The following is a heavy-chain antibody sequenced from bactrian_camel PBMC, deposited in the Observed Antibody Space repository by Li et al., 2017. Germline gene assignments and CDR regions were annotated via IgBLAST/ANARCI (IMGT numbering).Heavy chain of an antibody. V-gene: IGHV3S6*01. CDR3: AADKSPCSRIPIYWVREDQYKY. D-gene: IGHD3*01. CDR1: GITFSRHD. CDR2: ITSLPSLFRAA. Sequence: QLVESGGGLVQPGESLRLSCVASGITFSRHDMSWVRQAPGKEVEWVAGITSLPSLFRAASYADSVKGRFTISKDKANNTLYLQMNSLEPEDTAKYFCAADKSPCSRIPIYWVREDQYKYWGQGTQVTVS. J-gene: IGHJ4*01.